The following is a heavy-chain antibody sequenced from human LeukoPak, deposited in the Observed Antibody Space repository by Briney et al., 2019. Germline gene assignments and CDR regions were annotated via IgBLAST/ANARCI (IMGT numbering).Heavy chain of an antibody. CDR1: GGSISSGGYY. D-gene: IGHD1-14*01. Sequence: PSQTLSLTCTVSGGSISSGGYYWSWIRQHPGKGLEWNGYIYYSGSTYYNPSLKSRVTISVDTSKNQFSLKLSSVTAADTAVYYCARDRRYNTSPHDAFDIWGQGTMVTVSS. CDR2: IYYSGST. CDR3: ARDRRYNTSPHDAFDI. V-gene: IGHV4-31*03. J-gene: IGHJ3*02.